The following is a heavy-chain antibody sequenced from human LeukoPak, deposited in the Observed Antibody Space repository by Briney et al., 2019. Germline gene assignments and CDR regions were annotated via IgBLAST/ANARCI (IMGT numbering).Heavy chain of an antibody. CDR3: AKHGYCSGISCFFDF. D-gene: IGHD2-2*03. CDR1: GXTFSSYA. V-gene: IGHV3-23*01. J-gene: IGHJ4*02. CDR2: ISGSGPYT. Sequence: GGSLRLSCAASGXTFSSYAMSWVRQAPGKGLEWVSGISGSGPYTFYTDSVKGRFTISRDSSKNTLYLQMNSLRAEDTALYYCAKHGYCSGISCFFDFWGQGTLVTVSS.